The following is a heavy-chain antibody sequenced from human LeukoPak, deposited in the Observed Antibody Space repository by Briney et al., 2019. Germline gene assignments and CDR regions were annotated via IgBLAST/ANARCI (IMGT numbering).Heavy chain of an antibody. CDR2: IYYSGST. Sequence: ASETLSLTCTVSSGSISSYYWSWIWQPPGKGLEWIGYIYYSGSTNYNPSLKGRVTISVDTSKNQFSLKLSSVTAADTAVYYCARDVTYYDYDVWGKGTTVTVSS. CDR3: ARDVTYYDYDV. J-gene: IGHJ6*04. D-gene: IGHD3-3*01. CDR1: SGSISSYY. V-gene: IGHV4-59*01.